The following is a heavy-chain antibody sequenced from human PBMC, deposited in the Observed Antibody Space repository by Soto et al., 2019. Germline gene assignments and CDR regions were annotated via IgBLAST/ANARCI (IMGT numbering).Heavy chain of an antibody. V-gene: IGHV4-39*01. CDR1: GGSISSSSYY. D-gene: IGHD2-8*01. Sequence: QLQLQESGPGLVKPSETLSLTCTVSGGSISSSSYYWGWIRQPPGKGLEWIGSIYYSGSTYYNPSLKSRVTISVDTSKNQFSPKLSSVTAADTAVYYCARLDGDIVLMVYARVSSWFDPWGQGTLVTVSS. J-gene: IGHJ5*02. CDR2: IYYSGST. CDR3: ARLDGDIVLMVYARVSSWFDP.